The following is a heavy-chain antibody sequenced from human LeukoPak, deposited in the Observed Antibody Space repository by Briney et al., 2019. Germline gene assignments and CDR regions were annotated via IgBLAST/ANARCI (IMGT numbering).Heavy chain of an antibody. J-gene: IGHJ5*02. CDR2: ISGSGGST. D-gene: IGHD3-9*01. V-gene: IGHV3-23*01. CDR1: GFTYSSYA. CDR3: AKDSLYYDILTGYYNAWFDP. Sequence: PGGSLRLSCAASGFTYSSYAMSWVRQAPGKGLEWVSAISGSGGSTYYADSVKGRFTISRDNSKNTLYLQMNSLRAEDTAVYYCAKDSLYYDILTGYYNAWFDPWGQGTLVTVSS.